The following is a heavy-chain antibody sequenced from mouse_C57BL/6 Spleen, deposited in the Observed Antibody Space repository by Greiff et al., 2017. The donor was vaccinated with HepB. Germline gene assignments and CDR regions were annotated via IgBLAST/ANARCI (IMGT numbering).Heavy chain of an antibody. CDR1: GFSFTSYG. CDR3: ARTYYYGSDY. D-gene: IGHD1-1*01. V-gene: IGHV2-2*01. CDR2: IWSGGST. J-gene: IGHJ2*01. Sequence: QAQPKQSGPCLVQPSQSPSITRPVPGFSFTSYGVHWVRQSPGKGLEWLGVIWSGGSTDYNAAFISRLTISKDNSKSQVFFKMNSLQADDTAIYYCARTYYYGSDYWGQGTTLTVSS.